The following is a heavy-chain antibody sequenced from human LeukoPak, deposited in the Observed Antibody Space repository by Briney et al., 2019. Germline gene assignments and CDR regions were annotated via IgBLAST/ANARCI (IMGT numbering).Heavy chain of an antibody. D-gene: IGHD3-10*01. CDR3: ATDKSGDLDS. J-gene: IGHJ4*02. V-gene: IGHV1-69*05. CDR2: IIPIFGTA. Sequence: SVKVSCKASGGTFSSYAISWVRQAPGQGLEWMGGIIPIFGTANYAQKFQGRVTITTDESTSTAYMELSSLRSGDTAFYYCATDKSGDLDSWGQGTLVTVSS. CDR1: GGTFSSYA.